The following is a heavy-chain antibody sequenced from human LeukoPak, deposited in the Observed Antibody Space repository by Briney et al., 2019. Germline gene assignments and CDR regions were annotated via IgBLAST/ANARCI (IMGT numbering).Heavy chain of an antibody. D-gene: IGHD3-9*01. J-gene: IGHJ6*02. CDR3: ARGGRSLRYFDWFYYGMDV. Sequence: SETLSLTCAVYGGSFSGYYWSWIRQPPGKGLEWIGEINHSGSTNYNPSLKNRVTISVDTSKNQFSLKLSSVTAADTAVYYCARGGRSLRYFDWFYYGMDVWGQGTTVTVSS. CDR2: INHSGST. V-gene: IGHV4-34*01. CDR1: GGSFSGYY.